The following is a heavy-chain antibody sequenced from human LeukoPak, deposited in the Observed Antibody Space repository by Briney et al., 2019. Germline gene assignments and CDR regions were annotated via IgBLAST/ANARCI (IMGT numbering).Heavy chain of an antibody. CDR1: GSSLSSSGVG. V-gene: IGHV2-5*02. Sequence: SGPTLVKPTQTLTLTCTFSGSSLSSSGVGVGWIRQPPGKALEWLALIYWDDDKRYSPSLESRLTITKDTSKNQVVLAMTNMDPVDTATYYCAHSPLGHSYDYGPFDIWGQGTMVTVSS. CDR2: IYWDDDK. CDR3: AHSPLGHSYDYGPFDI. D-gene: IGHD5-18*01. J-gene: IGHJ3*02.